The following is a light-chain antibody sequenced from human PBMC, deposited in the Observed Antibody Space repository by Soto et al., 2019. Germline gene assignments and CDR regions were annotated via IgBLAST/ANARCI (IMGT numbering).Light chain of an antibody. J-gene: IGLJ1*01. CDR3: SSYTTTSTYV. CDR2: DVS. V-gene: IGLV2-18*02. CDR1: SSDVGSYNR. Sequence: SALTPPSFLSRSSGPSVAISCTGTSSDVGSYNRVSWYQQPPGTAPKLMIYDVSDRPSGVPDRFSGSKSGNTASLTISGLQAEDEADYYCSSYTTTSTYVFGTGTKVTVL.